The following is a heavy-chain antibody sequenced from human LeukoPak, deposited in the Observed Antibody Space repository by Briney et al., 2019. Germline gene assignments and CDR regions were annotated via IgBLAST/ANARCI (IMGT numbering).Heavy chain of an antibody. CDR3: ARVIEGATQDAFDV. Sequence: PGGSLRLSCAASGFTFSTYAMSWVRQAPGKGLEWVSFISSSSSYIYYADSVKGRFTIARDNAKNSLYLQMNSLRAEDTAVYYCARVIEGATQDAFDVWGQGTMVTVSS. V-gene: IGHV3-21*06. D-gene: IGHD1-26*01. CDR1: GFTFSTYA. J-gene: IGHJ3*01. CDR2: ISSSSSYI.